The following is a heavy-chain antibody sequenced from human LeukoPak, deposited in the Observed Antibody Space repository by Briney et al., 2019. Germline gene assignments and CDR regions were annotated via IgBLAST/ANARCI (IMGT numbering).Heavy chain of an antibody. V-gene: IGHV4-59*01. CDR1: GGSISSYY. D-gene: IGHD6-6*01. CDR3: ARGYRQHVFDY. J-gene: IGHJ4*02. Sequence: SETLSLTCTVSGGSISSYYWSWLRQPPGKGLEWIGYIYYSGSTNYNPSLKSRATISVDTSKNQFSLKLSSVTAADTAVYYCARGYRQHVFDYWGQGTLVTVSS. CDR2: IYYSGST.